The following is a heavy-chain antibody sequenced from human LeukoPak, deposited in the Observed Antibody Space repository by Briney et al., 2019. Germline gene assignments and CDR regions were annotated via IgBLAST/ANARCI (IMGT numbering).Heavy chain of an antibody. CDR2: ISAYNGNT. CDR1: GYTFTSYG. V-gene: IGHV1-18*01. D-gene: IGHD4-17*01. Sequence: ASVKVSCKASGYTFTSYGISWVRQAPGQGLEWMGWISAYNGNTNYAQKLQGRVTMTTDTFTSTAYMELRSLRSDDTAVYYCARDGGTYGDYYFDYWGQGTLVTVSS. CDR3: ARDGGTYGDYYFDY. J-gene: IGHJ4*02.